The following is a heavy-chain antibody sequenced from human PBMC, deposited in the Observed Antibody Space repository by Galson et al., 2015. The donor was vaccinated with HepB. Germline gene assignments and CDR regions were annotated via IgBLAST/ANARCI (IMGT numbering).Heavy chain of an antibody. CDR1: GYTFTSYD. CDR2: MNPNSGNT. Sequence: SVKVSCKASGYTFTSYDINWVRQATGQGLEWMGWMNPNSGNTGYAQKFQGRVTMTRNTSITTAYMELSSLRSEDTAVYYCARLLTYYGFWSGSRYYQYMDVWGKGTTVTVS. J-gene: IGHJ6*03. D-gene: IGHD3-3*01. CDR3: ARLLTYYGFWSGSRYYQYMDV. V-gene: IGHV1-8*01.